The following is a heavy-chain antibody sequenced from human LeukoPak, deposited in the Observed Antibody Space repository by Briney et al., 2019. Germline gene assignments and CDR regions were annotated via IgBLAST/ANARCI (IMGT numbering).Heavy chain of an antibody. J-gene: IGHJ5*02. V-gene: IGHV4-39*01. Sequence: RPSETLSLTCTVSGGSISSSSYYWGWIRQPPGKGLEWIGSIYYSGSTYYNLSLKSRVTISVDTSKNQFSLKLSSVTAADTAVYYCARHRLVALDYYDSSGRRNWFDPWGQGTLVTVSS. CDR2: IYYSGST. D-gene: IGHD3-22*01. CDR1: GGSISSSSYY. CDR3: ARHRLVALDYYDSSGRRNWFDP.